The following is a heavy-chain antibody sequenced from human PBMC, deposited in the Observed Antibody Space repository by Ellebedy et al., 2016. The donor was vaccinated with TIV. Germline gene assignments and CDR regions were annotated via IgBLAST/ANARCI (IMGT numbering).Heavy chain of an antibody. J-gene: IGHJ4*02. D-gene: IGHD3-22*01. V-gene: IGHV3-7*03. CDR3: ARYDGSGYALEY. CDR1: GFTFTTYW. CDR2: IKQDGSVK. Sequence: GESLKISCAASGFTFTTYWMSWVRQAPGKGLEWVANIKQDGSVKYYVDSVKGRFTISRDNAKNSLHLQMNSLTAEDTAVYYCARYDGSGYALEYWGQGTLVTVSS.